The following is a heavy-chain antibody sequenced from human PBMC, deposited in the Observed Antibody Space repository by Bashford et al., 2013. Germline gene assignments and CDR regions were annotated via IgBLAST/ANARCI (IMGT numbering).Heavy chain of an antibody. CDR2: IYPGDSDT. J-gene: IGHJ3*02. D-gene: IGHD3-3*01. CDR3: ARLPNDFWTREAFDI. CDR1: GYSFTSYW. Sequence: ESLKISCKGSGYSFTSYWIGWVRQMPGKAWSGWGIIYPGDSDTRYSPSFQGQVTISADKSISTAYLQWSSLKASDTAMYYCARLPNDFWTREAFDIWGQGTMVTVSS. V-gene: IGHV5-51*01.